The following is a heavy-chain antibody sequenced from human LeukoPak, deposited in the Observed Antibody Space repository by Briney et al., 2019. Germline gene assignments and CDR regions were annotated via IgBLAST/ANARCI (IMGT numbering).Heavy chain of an antibody. CDR3: AKPRRATITLAAFDI. D-gene: IGHD5-24*01. J-gene: IGHJ3*02. V-gene: IGHV3-53*01. CDR2: IYSGGST. Sequence: GGSLRLSCAASGFTVSSNYMSWVRQAPGKGLEWVSIIYSGGSTFYADSVKGRFTISRDNSKNTLYLQMNSLRAEDTAVYYCAKPRRATITLAAFDIWGQGTMVTVSS. CDR1: GFTVSSNY.